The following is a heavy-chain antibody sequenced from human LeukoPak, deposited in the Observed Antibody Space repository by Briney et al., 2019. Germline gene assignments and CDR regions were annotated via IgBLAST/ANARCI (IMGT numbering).Heavy chain of an antibody. D-gene: IGHD5-24*01. CDR3: ARHKMATITDINHGLDY. CDR2: IYYSGST. Sequence: PSEALSLTCTVSGGSISSSSYYWGWIRQPPGKGLEWIGSIYYSGSTYYNPSLKSRVTISVDTSKNQFSLKLSSVTAADTAVYYCARHKMATITDINHGLDYWGQGTLVTVSS. J-gene: IGHJ4*02. CDR1: GGSISSSSYY. V-gene: IGHV4-39*01.